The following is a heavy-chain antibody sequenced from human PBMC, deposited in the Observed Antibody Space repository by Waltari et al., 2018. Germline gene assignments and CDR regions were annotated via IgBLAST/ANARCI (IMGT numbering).Heavy chain of an antibody. CDR3: ARVTRNSPPDY. CDR2: IKQDGSEK. J-gene: IGHJ4*02. V-gene: IGHV3-7*04. Sequence: EVPLVESGGGLVQPGGSLRLPCAAAGFAFRDYWMNCVRQDQGEGLEWVANIKQDGSEKYYVDSVKGRFTISRDNTKNSLYLQMNSLRAEDTAVYYCARVTRNSPPDYWGQGTLVTVSS. CDR1: GFAFRDYW. D-gene: IGHD2-2*01.